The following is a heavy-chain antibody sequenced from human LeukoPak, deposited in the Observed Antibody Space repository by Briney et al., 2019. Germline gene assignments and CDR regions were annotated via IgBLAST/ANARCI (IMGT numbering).Heavy chain of an antibody. CDR2: IYYRGST. D-gene: IGHD1-26*01. V-gene: IGHV4-39*01. CDR1: GGSISSSSYY. J-gene: IGHJ5*02. CDR3: ALLGVGSYSWFDP. Sequence: SETLSLTCTVSGGSISSSSYYWGWIRQPPGKGLEWIGSIYYRGSTYYNPSLKSRVTISVDTSKNQFSLKLSSVTAADTAVYYCALLGVGSYSWFDPWGQGTLVTVSS.